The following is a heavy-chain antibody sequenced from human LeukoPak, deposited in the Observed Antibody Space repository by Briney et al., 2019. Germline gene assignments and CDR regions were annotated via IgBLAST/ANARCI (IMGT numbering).Heavy chain of an antibody. CDR1: GFSVSTSG. CDR2: ISVEGESA. J-gene: IGHJ4*02. CDR3: AQGYGNGWYPH. Sequence: GGSLRLSCTVSGFSVSTSGMSWVRQAQGRGLQTISAISVEGESAYYADSVKGRFTISRDNSKNTLYLQMNSLRVEDTAVYFCAQGYGNGWYPHWGQGSLVSVSS. D-gene: IGHD6-19*01. V-gene: IGHV3-23*01.